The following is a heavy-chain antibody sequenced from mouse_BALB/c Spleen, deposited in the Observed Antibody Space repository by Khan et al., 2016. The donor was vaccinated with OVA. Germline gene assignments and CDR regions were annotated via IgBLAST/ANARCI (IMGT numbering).Heavy chain of an antibody. CDR1: GFTFSSYG. CDR3: ARQGKGAMDY. D-gene: IGHD2-1*01. CDR2: ISSGGSYT. J-gene: IGHJ4*01. V-gene: IGHV5-6*01. Sequence: EVELVESGGDLVKPGGSLKLSCAASGFTFSSYGMSWVRQTPDKRLEWVATISSGGSYTYYPDSVKGRFTISRDNAKNTLYLQMSSLKSEDTAMYYCARQGKGAMDYGGQGTTVTVSS.